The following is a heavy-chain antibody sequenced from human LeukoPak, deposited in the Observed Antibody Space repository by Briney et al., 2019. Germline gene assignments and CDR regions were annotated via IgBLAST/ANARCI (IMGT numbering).Heavy chain of an antibody. Sequence: GGSLRLSCAASGFTFTSYSMNWVRQAPGKGLEWVSSISSSSSYIYSADSVKGRFTISRDNAKNPLYLQMNSLRAEDTAVYYCARYRVTGYHSIGTPPFDYWGQGTLVTVSS. CDR3: ARYRVTGYHSIGTPPFDY. J-gene: IGHJ4*02. CDR2: ISSSSSYI. CDR1: GFTFTSYS. V-gene: IGHV3-21*01. D-gene: IGHD3-9*01.